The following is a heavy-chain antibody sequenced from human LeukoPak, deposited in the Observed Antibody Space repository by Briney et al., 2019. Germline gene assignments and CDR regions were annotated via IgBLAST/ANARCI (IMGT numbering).Heavy chain of an antibody. CDR1: GFTFSSYW. J-gene: IGHJ3*02. CDR3: AKDQGPYDTLSLWAFDI. Sequence: GGSLRLSCAASGFTFSSYWMSWVRQAPGKGLEWVAFIRYDGSNKYYADSVKGRFTISRDNSKNTLYLQMNSLRAEDTAVYYCAKDQGPYDTLSLWAFDIWGQGTMVTVSS. V-gene: IGHV3-30*02. CDR2: IRYDGSNK. D-gene: IGHD3-9*01.